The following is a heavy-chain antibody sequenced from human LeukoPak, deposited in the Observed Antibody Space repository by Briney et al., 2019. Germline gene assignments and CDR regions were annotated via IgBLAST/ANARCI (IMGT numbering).Heavy chain of an antibody. CDR3: ARDTKSYFDY. J-gene: IGHJ4*02. V-gene: IGHV3-74*01. CDR1: GVTFSSYW. Sequence: GGSLRLSCAASGVTFSSYWMHWVRQAPGKGLVWVSGINSEGTSTSYADSVKGRFTISRDNAKNTLYLRINSLRAEDTAVYYCARDTKSYFDYWGQGTLVTVSS. CDR2: INSEGTST. D-gene: IGHD3-3*01.